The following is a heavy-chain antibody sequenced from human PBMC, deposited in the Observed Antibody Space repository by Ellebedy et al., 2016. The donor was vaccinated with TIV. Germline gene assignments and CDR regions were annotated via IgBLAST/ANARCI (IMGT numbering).Heavy chain of an antibody. J-gene: IGHJ6*02. Sequence: ASVKVSCKASGYTFTSYGISWARQAPGQGLEWMGWISAYNGNTKYSQKFQGRVTITRDTSASTAYMELSSLRSEDTAVYYCASVAARGYYYYGMDVWGQGTTVTVSS. CDR3: ASVAARGYYYYGMDV. CDR2: ISAYNGNT. V-gene: IGHV1-18*01. D-gene: IGHD6-6*01. CDR1: GYTFTSYG.